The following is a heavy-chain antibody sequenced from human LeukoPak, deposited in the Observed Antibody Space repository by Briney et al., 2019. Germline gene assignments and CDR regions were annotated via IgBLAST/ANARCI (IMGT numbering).Heavy chain of an antibody. Sequence: PGGSLRLSCAASGFTFSSYAMSWVRQAPGKGLEWVSAISGSGGSTYYADSVKGRFTISRDNSKNTLYLQMNSLRAEDTAVYYCAKPYHYYGSGSYYYWGQGTLVTVSS. CDR3: AKPYHYYGSGSYYY. D-gene: IGHD3-10*01. V-gene: IGHV3-23*01. CDR2: ISGSGGST. CDR1: GFTFSSYA. J-gene: IGHJ4*02.